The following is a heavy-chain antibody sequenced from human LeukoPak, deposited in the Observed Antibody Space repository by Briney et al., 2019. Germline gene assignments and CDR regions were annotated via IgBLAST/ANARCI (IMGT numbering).Heavy chain of an antibody. Sequence: GGSLRLSCAASGFTFSSYWMHWVRQAPGKGLVWVSRINSDGSSTSYADSVKGRFTISRDNAKNMLYLQMNSLRAEDTAVYYCARDKKTSSGWYLKNYDAFDIWGQGTMVTVSS. D-gene: IGHD6-19*01. CDR3: ARDKKTSSGWYLKNYDAFDI. V-gene: IGHV3-74*01. J-gene: IGHJ3*02. CDR1: GFTFSSYW. CDR2: INSDGSST.